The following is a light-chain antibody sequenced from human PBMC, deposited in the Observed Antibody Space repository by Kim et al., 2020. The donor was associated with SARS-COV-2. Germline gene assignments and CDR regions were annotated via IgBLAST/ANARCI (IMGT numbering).Light chain of an antibody. J-gene: IGLJ3*02. Sequence: QSALTQPASVSGSPGQSITISCTGTNSDIGGYNYVSWYQQQPGKAPKLMIYDVTKRPSGVSNRFSGSKSGNTASLTISGLQADDEADYYCSSYTSSKTWVFGGGTQLTVL. V-gene: IGLV2-14*03. CDR3: SSYTSSKTWV. CDR1: NSDIGGYNY. CDR2: DVT.